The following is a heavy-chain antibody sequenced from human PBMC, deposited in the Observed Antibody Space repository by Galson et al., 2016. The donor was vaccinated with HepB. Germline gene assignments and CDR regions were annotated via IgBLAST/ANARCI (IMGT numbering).Heavy chain of an antibody. D-gene: IGHD5-18*01. CDR3: TTSSTRGYTYGPSAY. V-gene: IGHV3-15*01. Sequence: SLRLSCAASGFTFSRAWMNWVRQAPGKGLEWVGRIKSYTDGGTTEYAAPMKGRFTFSRDESNNRLYLQMNSLKTEDTAVYYCTTSSTRGYTYGPSAYWGRGTRGGGSS. J-gene: IGHJ4*02. CDR1: GFTFSRAW. CDR2: IKSYTDGGTT.